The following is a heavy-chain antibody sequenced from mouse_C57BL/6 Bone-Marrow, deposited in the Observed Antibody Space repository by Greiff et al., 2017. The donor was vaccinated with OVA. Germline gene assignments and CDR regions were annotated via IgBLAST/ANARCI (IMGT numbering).Heavy chain of an antibody. J-gene: IGHJ3*01. CDR1: GFTFSDYG. Sequence: DVMLVESGGGLVQPGGSLKLSCAASGFTFSDYGMAWVRQAPRKGPAWVAFISNLSYSIYYADNVKGRFTITRENAKNTQYLEMSSLRSEDTAMYYCAKDGNSHSYWGQGALVTVSA. CDR3: AKDGNSHSY. V-gene: IGHV5-15*01. CDR2: ISNLSYSI. D-gene: IGHD2-1*01.